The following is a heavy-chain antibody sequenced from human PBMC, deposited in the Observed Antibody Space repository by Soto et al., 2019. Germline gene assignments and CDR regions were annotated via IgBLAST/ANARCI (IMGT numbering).Heavy chain of an antibody. J-gene: IGHJ6*02. CDR1: GFTFSSYG. CDR3: AKDRSPYYYYGMDV. V-gene: IGHV3-30*18. Sequence: PGESLKISCAASGFTFSSYGMHWVRQAPGKGLEWVAVISYDGSNKYYADSVKGRFTISRDNPKNTLYLQMNSLRAEDTAVYYCAKDRSPYYYYGMDVWGQGTTVTVS. CDR2: ISYDGSNK.